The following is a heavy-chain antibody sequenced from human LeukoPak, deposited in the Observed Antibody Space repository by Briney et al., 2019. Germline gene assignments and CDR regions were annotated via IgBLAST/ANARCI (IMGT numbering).Heavy chain of an antibody. J-gene: IGHJ4*02. Sequence: GASVTVSCKASGYTFTSYYMHWVRQAPGQGLEWMGIINPSGGSTNYAQKFQGRVTITADESTSTAYMELSSLRSEDTAVYYCARGRGTVTPLSIDYWGQGTLVTVSS. CDR1: GYTFTSYY. CDR2: INPSGGST. D-gene: IGHD4-17*01. CDR3: ARGRGTVTPLSIDY. V-gene: IGHV1-46*01.